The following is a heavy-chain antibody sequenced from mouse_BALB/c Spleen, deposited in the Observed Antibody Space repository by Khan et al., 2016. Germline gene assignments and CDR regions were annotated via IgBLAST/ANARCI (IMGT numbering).Heavy chain of an antibody. CDR3: AREGGYYVSGSMDC. J-gene: IGHJ4*01. V-gene: IGHV1-20*02. Sequence: VQLQQSGPELVKPGASVKVSCKASGYSFTGYFMNWVMQSHGKSLEWIGRINPSNGDTLYNQKFKGKATLTVEKSSTTAHMELRSLASEDSAVYYCAREGGYYVSGSMDCWGQGTSVTVSS. D-gene: IGHD1-1*01. CDR2: INPSNGDT. CDR1: GYSFTGYF.